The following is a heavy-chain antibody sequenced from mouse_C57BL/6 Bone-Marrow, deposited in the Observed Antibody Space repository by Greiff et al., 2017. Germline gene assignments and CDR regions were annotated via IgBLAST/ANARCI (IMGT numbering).Heavy chain of an antibody. J-gene: IGHJ4*01. CDR2: SRNKANDYTT. D-gene: IGHD2-3*01. V-gene: IGHV7-1*01. CDR3: ARDSPYDGYYAMDY. Sequence: EVMLVESGGGLVQSGRSLRLSCATSGFTFSDFYMEWVRQAPGKGLEWIAASRNKANDYTTAYSASVKGRFIVSRDTSQSILYLQMNALRAEDTAIYYWARDSPYDGYYAMDYWGQGTSVTVSS. CDR1: GFTFSDFY.